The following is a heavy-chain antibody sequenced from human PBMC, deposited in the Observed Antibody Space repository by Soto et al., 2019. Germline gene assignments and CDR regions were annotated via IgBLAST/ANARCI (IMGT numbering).Heavy chain of an antibody. Sequence: QVQLVQSGAEVKKPGSSVKVSCKASGGTFSSYAISWVRQAPGQGLDGMGGIIPIFGTENYAKKFQGRVTITANESTSTAYMELSSMRSEDTAVYYCAREGPRLAAAGQYDYGMDVWGHGNTVTVSS. D-gene: IGHD6-13*01. CDR2: IIPIFGTE. V-gene: IGHV1-69*01. J-gene: IGHJ6*02. CDR3: AREGPRLAAAGQYDYGMDV. CDR1: GGTFSSYA.